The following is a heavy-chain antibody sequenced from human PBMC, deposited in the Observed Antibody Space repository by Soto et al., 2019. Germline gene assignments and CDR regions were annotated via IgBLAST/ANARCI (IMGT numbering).Heavy chain of an antibody. CDR2: ISNNGGST. J-gene: IGHJ6*02. Sequence: GGPLRLSCSASGFTFSTYAMHRVRQAPGKGLECVSSISNNGGSTYYADSVKGRFTISRDNSRSTLYLQMSSLRPEDTAVYYCVKVLSGSYYYYYAMDVWGQGTTVTVSS. V-gene: IGHV3-64D*08. CDR1: GFTFSTYA. D-gene: IGHD1-26*01. CDR3: VKVLSGSYYYYYAMDV.